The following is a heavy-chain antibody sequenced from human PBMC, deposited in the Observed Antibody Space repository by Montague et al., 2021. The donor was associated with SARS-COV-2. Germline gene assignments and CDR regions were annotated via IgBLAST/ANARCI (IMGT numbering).Heavy chain of an antibody. CDR1: GGSFSGYY. V-gene: IGHV4-34*01. Sequence: SETLSLTCAVYGGSFSGYYWSWIRQPPGKGLEWIGEIKDNGITSYNPSLKSRITISVDTSKNHFSLKLSSVTAADTAVYYCGRGGIGAPCPPFDSWGQGTLVTVSS. D-gene: IGHD1-26*01. CDR3: GRGGIGAPCPPFDS. J-gene: IGHJ4*02. CDR2: IKDNGIT.